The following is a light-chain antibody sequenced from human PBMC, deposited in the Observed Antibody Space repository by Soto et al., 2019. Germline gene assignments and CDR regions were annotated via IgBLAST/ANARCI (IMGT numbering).Light chain of an antibody. V-gene: IGKV3-20*01. CDR1: QSVSSSY. CDR3: QQCGCSPPPIT. J-gene: IGKJ5*01. CDR2: GAS. Sequence: EIVLTQSPGTLSLSPGERATLSCRASQSVSSSYLAWYQQKPGQAPRLLIYGASTRATGIPDRFSGSGSGTGFTLTISRLEPEDFAVYYCQQCGCSPPPITSGQGTRLEI.